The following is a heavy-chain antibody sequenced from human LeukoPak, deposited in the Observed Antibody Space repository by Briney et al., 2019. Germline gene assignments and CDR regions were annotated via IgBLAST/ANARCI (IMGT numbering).Heavy chain of an antibody. V-gene: IGHV4-59*08. Sequence: SSETLSLTCTVSGGSISSYYWNWIRQPPGKGLEWIGNIYDSGSTDYNPSLKSRVTISVDTSNNQFSLKLTSVTAADTAVYYCARLPTYQASNGWDAFDIWGQGTRVTVSS. CDR3: ARLPTYQASNGWDAFDI. D-gene: IGHD5-24*01. J-gene: IGHJ3*02. CDR1: GGSISSYY. CDR2: IYDSGST.